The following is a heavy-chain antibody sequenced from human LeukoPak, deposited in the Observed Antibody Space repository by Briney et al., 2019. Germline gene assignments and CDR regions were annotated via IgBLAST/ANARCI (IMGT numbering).Heavy chain of an antibody. D-gene: IGHD3-22*01. J-gene: IGHJ4*02. Sequence: GGSLRLSCAASGFTVYSNYLSWVRQAPGKGLEWVSTIYTGGNTYYAASVKGRFTISRDFSKNTVFLHMNSLRAEDTAMYYCARGDDSGYYDYFDYWGQGALVTVSS. CDR2: IYTGGNT. CDR1: GFTVYSNY. V-gene: IGHV3-53*01. CDR3: ARGDDSGYYDYFDY.